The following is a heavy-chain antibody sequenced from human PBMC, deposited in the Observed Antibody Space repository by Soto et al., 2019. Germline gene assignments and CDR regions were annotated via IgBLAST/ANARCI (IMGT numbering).Heavy chain of an antibody. CDR3: ASTGIAAAGTGWFDP. D-gene: IGHD6-13*01. CDR1: GGSISSGGYY. J-gene: IGHJ5*02. CDR2: IYYSGST. V-gene: IGHV4-31*03. Sequence: TLSLTCTVSGGSISSGGYYGSWIRQHPGKGLEWIGYIYYSGSTYYNPSLKSRVTISVDTSKNQFSLKLSSVTAADTAVYYCASTGIAAAGTGWFDPWGQGTLVTSPQ.